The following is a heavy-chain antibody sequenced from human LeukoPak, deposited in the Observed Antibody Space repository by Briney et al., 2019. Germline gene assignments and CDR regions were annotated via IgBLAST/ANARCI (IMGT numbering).Heavy chain of an antibody. V-gene: IGHV5-51*01. Sequence: GESLKISCKGSGYDFTTYWIGWVRQMPGKGLEWMGIIYPGDSDTRYSPPFQGQVTISADKSISTAYLQWSSLKASDTAMYYCARPRGYSYGSADYWGQGTLVTVSS. D-gene: IGHD5-18*01. CDR3: ARPRGYSYGSADY. CDR1: GYDFTTYW. CDR2: IYPGDSDT. J-gene: IGHJ4*02.